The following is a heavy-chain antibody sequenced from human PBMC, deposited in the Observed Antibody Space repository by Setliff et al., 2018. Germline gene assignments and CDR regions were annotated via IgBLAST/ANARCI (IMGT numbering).Heavy chain of an antibody. D-gene: IGHD2-21*01. CDR3: ARGLEGEDYFYYMDV. CDR2: IYHSGSI. Sequence: SETLSLTCAVSGGSISSSYWWTWVRQPPGKGLEWIGEIYHSGSINYNPSLKSRVTMSVDKSKNQFSLKLTSVTAADTAVYYCARGLEGEDYFYYMDVWGKGNTVTVSS. V-gene: IGHV4-4*02. CDR1: GGSISSSYW. J-gene: IGHJ6*03.